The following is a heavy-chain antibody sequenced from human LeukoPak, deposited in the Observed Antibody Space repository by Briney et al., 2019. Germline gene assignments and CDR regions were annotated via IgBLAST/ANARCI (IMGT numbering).Heavy chain of an antibody. V-gene: IGHV1-2*04. CDR1: GYTFTGYY. Sequence: ASVKVSCKASGYTFTGYYMHWVRQAPGQGLEWMGWINPNSGGTNYAQKFQGWVTMTRDTSISTAYMGLSSLRSEDTAVYYCARSYSSSYDYWGQGTLVTVSS. CDR2: INPNSGGT. D-gene: IGHD6-13*01. CDR3: ARSYSSSYDY. J-gene: IGHJ4*02.